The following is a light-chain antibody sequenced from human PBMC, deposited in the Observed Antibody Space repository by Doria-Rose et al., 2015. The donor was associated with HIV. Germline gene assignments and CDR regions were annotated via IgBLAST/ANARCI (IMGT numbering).Light chain of an antibody. CDR2: GNT. V-gene: IGLV1-40*01. CDR3: QSYDSRLSVYV. Sequence: QPVLTQPPSVTGTPGQRVAITSTGSSSNIGAGFDVHWYQQLPGTAPQLLIHGNTNRPSGVPDRFSRCQSGTSASLAISGLRAEDEADYYCQSYDSRLSVYVFGTGTKVTVL. CDR1: SSNIGAGFD. J-gene: IGLJ1*01.